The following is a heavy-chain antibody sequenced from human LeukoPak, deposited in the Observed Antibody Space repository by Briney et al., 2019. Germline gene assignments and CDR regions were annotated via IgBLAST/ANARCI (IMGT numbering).Heavy chain of an antibody. CDR2: TYYRSKWYN. V-gene: IGHV6-1*01. CDR3: ASLHQVRGFTVFDY. J-gene: IGHJ4*02. CDR1: GDSVSSNSAA. Sequence: SQTLSLTCAISGDSVSSNSAAWNWIRQSPSRGLEWLGRTYYRSKWYNDYAVSVKSRITINPDTSKNQFSLQLNSVTPEDTAVYYCASLHQVRGFTVFDYWGLGALVTVSS. D-gene: IGHD3-10*01.